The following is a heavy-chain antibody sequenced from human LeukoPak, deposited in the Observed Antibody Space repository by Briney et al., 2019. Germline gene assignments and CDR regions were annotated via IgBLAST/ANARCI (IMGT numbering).Heavy chain of an antibody. CDR2: ISGSGGST. J-gene: IGHJ4*02. V-gene: IGHV3-23*01. CDR1: GFTFSSYA. Sequence: VGSLRLSCAASGFTFSSYAMSWVRQAPGKGLEWVSDISGSGGSTYYADSVKGRFTISRDNSKNTLYLQMNSLRAEDTAVYYCAKRRGGDYADYFDYWGQGTLVTVSS. D-gene: IGHD4-17*01. CDR3: AKRRGGDYADYFDY.